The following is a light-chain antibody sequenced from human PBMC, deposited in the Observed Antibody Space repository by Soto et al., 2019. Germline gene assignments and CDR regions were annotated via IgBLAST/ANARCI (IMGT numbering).Light chain of an antibody. J-gene: IGKJ1*01. Sequence: EIVMTQPPATLSVSPGERATLSCRASQSVSSNLAWYQQKPGQAPRLLIYVASTRATGIPARFSGSGSGTEFTLTISSLQSEDFAVYYCQQYNNWPRTFGQGTKVDI. CDR2: VAS. V-gene: IGKV3-15*01. CDR3: QQYNNWPRT. CDR1: QSVSSN.